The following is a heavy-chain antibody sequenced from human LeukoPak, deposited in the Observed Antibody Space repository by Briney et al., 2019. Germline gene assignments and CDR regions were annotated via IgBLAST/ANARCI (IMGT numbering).Heavy chain of an antibody. CDR3: ARDWVYCSGGSCYSLAAFDI. J-gene: IGHJ3*02. Sequence: SETLSLTCTVSGGSISSYYWSWIRQPPGKGLEWIGYTYYSGSTNYNPSLKSRVTISVDTSKNQFSLKLSSVTAADTAVYYCARDWVYCSGGSCYSLAAFDIWGQGTMVTVSS. CDR1: GGSISSYY. D-gene: IGHD2-15*01. CDR2: TYYSGST. V-gene: IGHV4-59*01.